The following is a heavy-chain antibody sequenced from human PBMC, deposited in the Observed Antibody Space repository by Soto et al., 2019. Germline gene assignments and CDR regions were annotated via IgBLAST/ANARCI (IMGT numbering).Heavy chain of an antibody. D-gene: IGHD3-16*02. CDR1: GFTFSMYA. V-gene: IGHV3-30*18. J-gene: IGHJ6*02. Sequence: GWSLRLSCAVSGFTFSMYAMHWARQAPGKGLEWVAFTSSDGASKYYADSVKGRFTISRDNSKNTLFLQMNSLRPEDTAVYYCAKHRLLRWEVADVWGQGTTGTVSS. CDR3: AKHRLLRWEVADV. CDR2: TSSDGASK.